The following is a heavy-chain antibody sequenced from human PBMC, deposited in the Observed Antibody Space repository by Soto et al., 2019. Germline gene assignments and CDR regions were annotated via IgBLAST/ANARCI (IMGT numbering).Heavy chain of an antibody. CDR1: GYTFTSFW. J-gene: IGHJ5*02. CDR2: IYPGDSDT. V-gene: IGHV5-51*01. D-gene: IGHD3-10*01. CDR3: ARQNSVIRGPLTNTWFDP. Sequence: GESLKISCKASGYTFTSFWIAWVRQMPGKGLEWMGIIYPGDSDTRDSPSFQGQVTISADKSISTAFLQWSSLKASDTAIYYCARQNSVIRGPLTNTWFDPWGQGTLVTVSS.